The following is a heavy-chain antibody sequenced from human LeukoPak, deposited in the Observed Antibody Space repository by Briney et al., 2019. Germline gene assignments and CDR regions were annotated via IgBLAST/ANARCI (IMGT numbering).Heavy chain of an antibody. D-gene: IGHD2/OR15-2a*01. V-gene: IGHV3-7*05. Sequence: GGSLRLSCAASGFTFNTYWMSWVRQAPGKGLEWLATINQGGSEKFYVDSVKGRFTISRDNAKTSLYLQLNSLRAEDTAVYYYTTFYTSLTDYWGQGTLVTVSS. CDR2: INQGGSEK. CDR3: TTFYTSLTDY. J-gene: IGHJ4*02. CDR1: GFTFNTYW.